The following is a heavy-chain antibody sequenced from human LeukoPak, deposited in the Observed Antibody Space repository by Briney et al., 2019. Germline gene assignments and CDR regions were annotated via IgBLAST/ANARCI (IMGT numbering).Heavy chain of an antibody. J-gene: IGHJ5*02. V-gene: IGHV1-2*02. CDR1: GYTFIDDY. CDR2: INPNSGGT. D-gene: IGHD6-19*01. Sequence: ASVKVSCKASGYTFIDDYIYWVRQAPGQGLEWMGWINPNSGGTKYAQKFQGRVTMTRDTSISTAYMDLSKLRSDDTAVHYCARDRSSGWYSWFDPWGQGTLVTVSS. CDR3: ARDRSSGWYSWFDP.